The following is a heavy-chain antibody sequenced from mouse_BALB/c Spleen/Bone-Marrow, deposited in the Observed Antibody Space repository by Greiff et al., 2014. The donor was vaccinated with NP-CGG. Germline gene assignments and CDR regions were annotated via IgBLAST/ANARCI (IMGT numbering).Heavy chain of an antibody. J-gene: IGHJ2*01. CDR1: GYAFTNYL. V-gene: IGHV1-54*02. CDR3: AREGTARTSSY. CDR2: INPGSGGS. Sequence: VQLQQSGPELIRPGTSVKVSCKASGYAFTNYLIEWVKQRPGQGLEWIGVINPGSGGSNYNEKFKGKATLTADKSSNTAYMQLSSLTSEDSAVYFCAREGTARTSSYWGQGTTLTIPS. D-gene: IGHD3-3*01.